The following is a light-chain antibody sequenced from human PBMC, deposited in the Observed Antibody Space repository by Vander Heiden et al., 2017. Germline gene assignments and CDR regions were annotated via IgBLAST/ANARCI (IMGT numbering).Light chain of an antibody. V-gene: IGKV3-20*01. J-gene: IGKJ1*01. CDR3: QQYGSSPWT. CDR1: QSVTSSY. Sequence: ELVLTQSPGTLSSSPGKRATLSCRASQSVTSSYLAWYQQKPGQPPRLLMYDVSTRASGVPDRFSGSGSGTDFTLTISRLEPEDFVVYYCQQYGSSPWTFGQGTKVEIK. CDR2: DVS.